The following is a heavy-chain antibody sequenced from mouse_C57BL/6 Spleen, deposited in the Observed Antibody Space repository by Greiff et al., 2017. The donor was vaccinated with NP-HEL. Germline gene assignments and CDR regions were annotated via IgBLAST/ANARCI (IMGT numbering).Heavy chain of an antibody. CDR3: ARRGIYYGSSLYAMDY. CDR1: GYTFTSYW. D-gene: IGHD1-1*01. J-gene: IGHJ4*01. Sequence: QAQLQQPGAELVKPGASVKLSCKASGYTFTSYWMQWVKQRPGQGLEWIGEIDPSDSYTNYNQKFKGKATLTVDTSSSTAYMQLSSLTSEDSAVYYCARRGIYYGSSLYAMDYWGQGTSVTVSS. V-gene: IGHV1-50*01. CDR2: IDPSDSYT.